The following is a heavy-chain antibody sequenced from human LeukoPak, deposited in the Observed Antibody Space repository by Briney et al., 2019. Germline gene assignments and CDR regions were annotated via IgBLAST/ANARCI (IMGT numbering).Heavy chain of an antibody. J-gene: IGHJ3*02. D-gene: IGHD3-22*01. CDR2: ISSSGSTI. V-gene: IGHV3-11*01. Sequence: GGSLRLSCAASGFTFSDYYMSWIRQAPVKGLEWVSYISSSGSTIYYADSVKGRFTISRDNAKNSLYLQMNSLRAEDTAVYYCASPGTMIVVVHDAFDIWGQGTMVTVSP. CDR1: GFTFSDYY. CDR3: ASPGTMIVVVHDAFDI.